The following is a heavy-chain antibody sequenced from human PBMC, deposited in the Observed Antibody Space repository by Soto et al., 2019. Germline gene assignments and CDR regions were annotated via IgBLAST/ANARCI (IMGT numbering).Heavy chain of an antibody. J-gene: IGHJ4*02. D-gene: IGHD6-6*01. Sequence: GGSLRLSCAASGITFSSSWMQWVRQAPGKGLVWVSWITSDGSSTRYADSVKGRFTISRDNANNTLYLQMNSLRAEDTAVYYCASGGSSLNFDSWGQGTLVTVSS. CDR2: ITSDGSST. CDR1: GITFSSSW. V-gene: IGHV3-74*01. CDR3: ASGGSSLNFDS.